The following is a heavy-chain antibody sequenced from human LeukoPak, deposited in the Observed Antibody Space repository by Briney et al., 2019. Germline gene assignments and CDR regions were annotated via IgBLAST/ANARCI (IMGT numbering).Heavy chain of an antibody. J-gene: IGHJ6*03. Sequence: ASVKVSCKVSGYTLTELSMHWVRQAPGKGLEWMGGFDPEDGETIYAQKFQGRVTMTEDTSTDTAYMELSSLRSEGTAVYYCATHAGHSPDYYYYYMDVWGKGTTVTVSS. D-gene: IGHD5-18*01. V-gene: IGHV1-24*01. CDR1: GYTLTELS. CDR3: ATHAGHSPDYYYYYMDV. CDR2: FDPEDGET.